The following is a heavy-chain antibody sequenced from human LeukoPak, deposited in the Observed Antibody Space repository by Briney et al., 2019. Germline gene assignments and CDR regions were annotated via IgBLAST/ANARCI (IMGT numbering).Heavy chain of an antibody. Sequence: SETLSLTCTVSGGSISSYYWNWIRQPAGKGLEWIGRIYTSGSTNYNPSLKSRVTMSVDTSKNHFSLKLSSVTAADTAVYYCARMRTGTGELDYWGQGTLVTVSS. J-gene: IGHJ4*02. CDR2: IYTSGST. CDR3: ARMRTGTGELDY. D-gene: IGHD1-7*01. CDR1: GGSISSYY. V-gene: IGHV4-4*07.